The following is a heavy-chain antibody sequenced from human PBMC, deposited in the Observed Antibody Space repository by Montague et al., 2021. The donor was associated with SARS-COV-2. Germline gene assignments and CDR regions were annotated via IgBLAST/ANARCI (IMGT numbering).Heavy chain of an antibody. CDR3: ARGSGWMGNAFDI. CDR1: GGSISSYY. V-gene: IGHV4-59*01. Sequence: SETLSLTCTVSGGSISSYYWSWIRQPPGKGLEWLGYIYYSGSTNYNPSLKSRVTISVDTSKNQFSLKLSSVTAAGTAVYYCARGSGWMGNAFDIWGQGTMVTVSS. J-gene: IGHJ3*02. CDR2: IYYSGST. D-gene: IGHD6-19*01.